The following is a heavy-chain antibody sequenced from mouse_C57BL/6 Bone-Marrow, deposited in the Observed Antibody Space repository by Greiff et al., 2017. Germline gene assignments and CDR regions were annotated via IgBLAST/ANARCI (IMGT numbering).Heavy chain of an antibody. Sequence: EVQLVESGGGLVKPGGSLKLSCAASGFTFSDYGMHWVRQAPEKGLEWVAYISSGSSTIYYADIVKGRFIISRDNAKNTLFLRMTMLRSEDTAMYYCARQCTTEAMDYWGQGTSVTVSS. D-gene: IGHD1-1*01. CDR2: ISSGSSTI. CDR3: ARQCTTEAMDY. V-gene: IGHV5-17*01. J-gene: IGHJ4*01. CDR1: GFTFSDYG.